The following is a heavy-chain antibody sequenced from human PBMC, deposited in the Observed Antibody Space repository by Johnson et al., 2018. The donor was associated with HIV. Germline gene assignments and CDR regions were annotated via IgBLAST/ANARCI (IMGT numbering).Heavy chain of an antibody. Sequence: VQLVESGGGLVQPGGSLRLSCAASGFTFSSYWMSWVRQAPGKGLEWVANIKQDGSEKYYVDSVKGRFTISRDNSKNTLYLQMNSLRAEDMAVYYCASAESGYDAFDIWGQGTMVTVSS. CDR1: GFTFSSYW. V-gene: IGHV3-7*01. D-gene: IGHD5-12*01. CDR3: ASAESGYDAFDI. J-gene: IGHJ3*02. CDR2: IKQDGSEK.